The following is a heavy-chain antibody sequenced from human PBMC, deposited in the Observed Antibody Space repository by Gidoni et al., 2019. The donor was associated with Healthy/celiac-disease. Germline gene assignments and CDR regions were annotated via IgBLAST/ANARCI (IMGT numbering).Heavy chain of an antibody. V-gene: IGHV3-21*01. CDR3: ARESYYDSSGYYYDGRQFDY. CDR1: GFTFSSYS. Sequence: EVQLVESGGGLVKPGGSLRLSCAASGFTFSSYSMNWVRQAPGKGLEWVSSISSSSSYIYYADSVKGRFTISRDNAKNSLYLQMNSLRAEDTAVYYCARESYYDSSGYYYDGRQFDYWGQGTLVTVSS. CDR2: ISSSSSYI. J-gene: IGHJ4*02. D-gene: IGHD3-22*01.